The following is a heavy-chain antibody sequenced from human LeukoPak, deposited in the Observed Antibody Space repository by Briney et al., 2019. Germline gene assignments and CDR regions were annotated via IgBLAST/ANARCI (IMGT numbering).Heavy chain of an antibody. CDR2: VSYEGRDK. CDR3: ATGDCGGDCYSSYFDY. CDR1: TFTFSRYA. V-gene: IGHV3-30*04. D-gene: IGHD2-21*02. J-gene: IGHJ4*02. Sequence: GGSLRLSCAASTFTFSRYAMHWVRQAPGKGLAWVAIVSYEGRDKYYADSVKGRFTISRDNSKSMLYLQMNSLRDEDTAVYYCATGDCGGDCYSSYFDYWGQGTLVTVSS.